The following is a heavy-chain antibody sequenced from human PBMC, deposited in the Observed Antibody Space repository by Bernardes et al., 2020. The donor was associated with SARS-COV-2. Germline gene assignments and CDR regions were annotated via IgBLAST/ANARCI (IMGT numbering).Heavy chain of an antibody. D-gene: IGHD6-13*01. J-gene: IGHJ3*02. V-gene: IGHV5-51*01. Sequence: LKISCKGSGYSFTSYWIGWVRHMPGKGLEWLGIIYPGDSDTRYSPSFQGQVTISADKSISTAYLQWSSLKASDTAMYYCARKGSSWDDAFDIWGQGTMVTVSS. CDR2: IYPGDSDT. CDR3: ARKGSSWDDAFDI. CDR1: GYSFTSYW.